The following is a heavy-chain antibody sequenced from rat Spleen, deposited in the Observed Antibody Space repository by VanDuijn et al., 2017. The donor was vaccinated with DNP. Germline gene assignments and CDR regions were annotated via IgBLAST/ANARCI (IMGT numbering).Heavy chain of an antibody. CDR3: NRGYGL. V-gene: IGHV2S63*01. Sequence: VQVKESGPGLVQPSQTLSLTCTVSGFSLTDYSVHWVRQPPGKGLEWMGVMWSGGSTAYNSALNSRLSISRDISKSQVFLKMNSLQPEDTAIYFCNRGYGLWGQGVMVTVSS. CDR1: GFSLTDYS. CDR2: MWSGGST. J-gene: IGHJ2*01. D-gene: IGHD2-3*01.